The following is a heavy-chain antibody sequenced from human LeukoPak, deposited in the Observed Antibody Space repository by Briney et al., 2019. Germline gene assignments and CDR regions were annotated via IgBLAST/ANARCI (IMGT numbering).Heavy chain of an antibody. D-gene: IGHD3-22*01. Sequence: ASVKVSCKVSGYTLTELSMHWVRQAPGKGLEWMGGFDPGDGETIYAQKFQGRVTMTEDTSTDTAYMELSSLRSEDTAVYYCATGGKYYYDSSGYDYWGQGTLVTVSS. CDR3: ATGGKYYYDSSGYDY. J-gene: IGHJ4*02. CDR1: GYTLTELS. V-gene: IGHV1-24*01. CDR2: FDPGDGET.